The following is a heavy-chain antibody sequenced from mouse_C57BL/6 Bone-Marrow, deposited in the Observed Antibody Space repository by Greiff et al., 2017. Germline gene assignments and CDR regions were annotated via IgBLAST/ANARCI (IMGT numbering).Heavy chain of an antibody. J-gene: IGHJ1*03. Sequence: VMLVESGAELVRPGTSVKMSCKASGYTFTNYWIGWAKQRPGHGLEWIGDIYPGGGYTNYNEKFKGKATLTADKSSSTAYMQFSSLTSEDSAIYYCARLRGYFDVWGTGTTVTVSS. CDR3: ARLRGYFDV. CDR1: GYTFTNYW. CDR2: IYPGGGYT. V-gene: IGHV1-63*01.